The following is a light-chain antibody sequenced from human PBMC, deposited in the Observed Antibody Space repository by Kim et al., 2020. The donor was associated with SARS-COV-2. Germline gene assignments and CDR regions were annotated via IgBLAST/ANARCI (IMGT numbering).Light chain of an antibody. CDR1: SANIVNNY. J-gene: IGLJ3*02. V-gene: IGLV1-51*01. CDR2: DNN. CDR3: GTWDSSLSARV. Sequence: GQTVTLSWSGNSANIVNNYISWYQQLPGTAPKLHIYDNNKRPSGIPDRFSGCKSGTSATLGITGLQTGDEADYYCGTWDSSLSARVFGGGTQLTVL.